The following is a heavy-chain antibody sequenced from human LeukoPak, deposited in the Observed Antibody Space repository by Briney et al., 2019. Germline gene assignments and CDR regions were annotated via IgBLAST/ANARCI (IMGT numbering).Heavy chain of an antibody. CDR2: IIPIFGTA. D-gene: IGHD3-3*01. Sequence: ASVKVSCKASGGTFSSYAISWVRQAPGQGLEWMGGIIPIFGTANYAQKFQGRVTITADESTSPAYMELSSLRSEDTAVYYCAREKYYDFWSGYSWGQGTLVTVSS. J-gene: IGHJ4*02. V-gene: IGHV1-69*13. CDR1: GGTFSSYA. CDR3: AREKYYDFWSGYS.